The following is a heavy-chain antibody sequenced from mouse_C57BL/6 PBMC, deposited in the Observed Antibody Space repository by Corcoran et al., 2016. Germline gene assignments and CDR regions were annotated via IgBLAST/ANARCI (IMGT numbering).Heavy chain of an antibody. Sequence: QVQLQQSGGELARPGASVKLSCKASGYTFTSYGLSWVKQRNGQGLEWIGEIFLGSGNTYYNEKFKGKATVTADKSSSTAYMELRSLTSEDSAVFFCARRLPYAVDYWGQGTSVTVSS. CDR3: ARRLPYAVDY. J-gene: IGHJ4*01. D-gene: IGHD6-1*01. V-gene: IGHV1-81*01. CDR2: IFLGSGNT. CDR1: GYTFTSYG.